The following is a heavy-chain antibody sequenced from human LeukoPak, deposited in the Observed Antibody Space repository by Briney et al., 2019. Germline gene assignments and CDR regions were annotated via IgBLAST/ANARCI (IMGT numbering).Heavy chain of an antibody. CDR3: ARVRRADSYGWFFDY. J-gene: IGHJ4*02. CDR1: GYTFTGYY. D-gene: IGHD5-18*01. CDR2: INPNSGGT. V-gene: IGHV1-2*02. Sequence: ASVKVSCKASGYTFTGYYMHWVRQAPGQGLEWMGWINPNSGGTNYAQKFQGRVTMTRDTSISTAYMELSRLRSDDTAVYYCARVRRADSYGWFFDYWGQGTLVTVSS.